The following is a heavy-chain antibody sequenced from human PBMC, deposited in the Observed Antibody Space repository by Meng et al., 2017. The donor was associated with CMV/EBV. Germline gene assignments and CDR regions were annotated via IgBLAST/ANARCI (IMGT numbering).Heavy chain of an antibody. CDR1: GGSFSSYA. CDR2: IIPIFGTA. D-gene: IGHD3-3*01. V-gene: IGHV1-69*05. Sequence: SVKVSFKASGGSFSSYAISGVRQAPGQGLEWMGGIIPIFGTANYAQKFQGRVTITTDESTSTAYMELSSLRSEDTAVYYCARGQGFLEWLSPLDWGQGTLVTVSS. J-gene: IGHJ4*02. CDR3: ARGQGFLEWLSPLD.